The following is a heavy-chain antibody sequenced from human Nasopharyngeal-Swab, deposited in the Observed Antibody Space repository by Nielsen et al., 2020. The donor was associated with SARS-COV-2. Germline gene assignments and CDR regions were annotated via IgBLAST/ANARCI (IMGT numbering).Heavy chain of an antibody. CDR1: GGTFSSYA. CDR3: ARENYYDSSGLDY. Sequence: VKVSCKASGGTFSSYAISWVRQAPGQGLEWMGRIIPILGIANYAQKFQGRVTITADKSTSTAYMELSSLRSEDTAVYYCARENYYDSSGLDYWGQGTLVTVSS. V-gene: IGHV1-69*04. J-gene: IGHJ4*02. CDR2: IIPILGIA. D-gene: IGHD3-22*01.